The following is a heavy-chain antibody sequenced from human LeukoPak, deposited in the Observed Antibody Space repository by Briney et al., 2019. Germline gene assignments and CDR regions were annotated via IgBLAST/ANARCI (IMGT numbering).Heavy chain of an antibody. Sequence: ASVNVSCKASGYTFTSYAMHWVRQAPGQRLEWMGWINAGNGNTKFSQKFQGRVTITRDTSASTAYMELSSLRSEDTAVYYCARGGYSYGIGKWGQGTLVTVSS. J-gene: IGHJ4*02. CDR2: INAGNGNT. D-gene: IGHD5-18*01. V-gene: IGHV1-3*01. CDR1: GYTFTSYA. CDR3: ARGGYSYGIGK.